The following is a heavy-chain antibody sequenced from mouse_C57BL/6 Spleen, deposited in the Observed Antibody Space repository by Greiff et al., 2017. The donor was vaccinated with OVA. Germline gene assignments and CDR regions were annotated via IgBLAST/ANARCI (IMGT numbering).Heavy chain of an antibody. Sequence: EVQLQQSGPELVKPGASVKISCKASGYTFTDYYMNWVKQSHGKSLEWIGDINPNNGGTSYNQKFKGKATLTVDKSSSTAYMELRSLTSEDSAVYYCARNYYYGSSLYAMDYWGQGTSVTVSS. CDR3: ARNYYYGSSLYAMDY. CDR2: INPNNGGT. CDR1: GYTFTDYY. J-gene: IGHJ4*01. D-gene: IGHD1-1*01. V-gene: IGHV1-26*01.